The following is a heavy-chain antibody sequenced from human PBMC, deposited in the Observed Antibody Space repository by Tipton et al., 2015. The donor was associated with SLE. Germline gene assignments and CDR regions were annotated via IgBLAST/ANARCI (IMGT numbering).Heavy chain of an antibody. CDR1: GGSFSGYA. V-gene: IGHV4-34*01. J-gene: IGHJ6*03. CDR3: ARGVSGYFHFCYMDV. D-gene: IGHD3-16*01. CDR2: VSHSGST. Sequence: TLSLTCAVSGGSFSGYAWSWVRQPPGKGLEWIGEVSHSGSTNYNPSLKSRGTISLDTSNNRFSLRLSSVTAADTAVYYCARGVSGYFHFCYMDVWGKGTTVTISS.